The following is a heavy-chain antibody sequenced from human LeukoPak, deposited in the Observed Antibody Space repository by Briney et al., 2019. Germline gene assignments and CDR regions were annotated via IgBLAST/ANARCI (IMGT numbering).Heavy chain of an antibody. CDR3: AREIAAAGTEWFDP. CDR1: GGSISSGSYY. V-gene: IGHV4-61*01. Sequence: SETLSLTCTVSGGSISSGSYYWSWIRQPPGKGLDWIGYIYYSGSTNYNPSLKSRVTISVDTSKNQFSLKLSSVTAADTAVYYCAREIAAAGTEWFDPWGQGTLVTVSS. D-gene: IGHD6-13*01. J-gene: IGHJ5*02. CDR2: IYYSGST.